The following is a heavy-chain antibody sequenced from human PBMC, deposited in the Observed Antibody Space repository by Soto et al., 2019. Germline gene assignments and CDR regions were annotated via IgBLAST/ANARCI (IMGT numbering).Heavy chain of an antibody. CDR1: GGSFSGYY. J-gene: IGHJ4*02. CDR3: ARDPIIAAAGTFDY. CDR2: INHSGST. D-gene: IGHD6-13*01. V-gene: IGHV4-34*01. Sequence: PSETLSLTCAVYGGSFSGYYWSWIRQPPGKGLEWIGEINHSGSTNYNPSLKSRVTISVDTSKNQFSLKLSSVTAADTAVYYCARDPIIAAAGTFDYWGQGTLVTVSS.